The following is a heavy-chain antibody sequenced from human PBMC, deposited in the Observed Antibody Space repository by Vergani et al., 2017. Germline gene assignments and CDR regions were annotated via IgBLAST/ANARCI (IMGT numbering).Heavy chain of an antibody. J-gene: IGHJ6*03. Sequence: EVQLVESGGGLVQPGGSLRLSCAASGFTFSSYWMSWVRQAPGKGLEWVANIKQDGSEKYYVDSVKGRFTISRDNAKNSLYLQMNSLRAEDTAVYYCARGRYDFWSGYYSYYYYYMDVWGKGTTVTVSS. CDR1: GFTFSSYW. CDR3: ARGRYDFWSGYYSYYYYYMDV. V-gene: IGHV3-7*01. D-gene: IGHD3-3*01. CDR2: IKQDGSEK.